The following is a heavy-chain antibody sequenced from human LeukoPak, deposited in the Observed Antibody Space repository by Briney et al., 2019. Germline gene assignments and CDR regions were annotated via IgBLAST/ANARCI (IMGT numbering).Heavy chain of an antibody. CDR2: INPNSGGT. D-gene: IGHD3-22*01. V-gene: IGHV1-2*06. J-gene: IGHJ4*02. Sequence: ASVKVSCKASGYTFTGYYMHWVRQATGQGLEWMGRINPNSGGTNYAQKFQGRVTMTRDTSISTAYMELSRLRSDDTAVYYCARSARITMIVVVPPPLSYWGQGTLVTVSS. CDR3: ARSARITMIVVVPPPLSY. CDR1: GYTFTGYY.